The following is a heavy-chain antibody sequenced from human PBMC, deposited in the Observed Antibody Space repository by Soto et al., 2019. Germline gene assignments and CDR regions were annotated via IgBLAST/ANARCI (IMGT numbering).Heavy chain of an antibody. D-gene: IGHD2-21*01. J-gene: IGHJ3*02. CDR3: ARDIARSGACDI. CDR1: GFTFSSYS. V-gene: IGHV3-21*01. CDR2: ISSSSSYI. Sequence: GGSLRLSCAASGFTFSSYSMNWVRQAPGKGLEWVSSISSSSSYIYYADSVKGRFTISRDNAKNSLYLQMNSLRAEDTAVYYCARDIARSGACDIWGQGTMVTVSS.